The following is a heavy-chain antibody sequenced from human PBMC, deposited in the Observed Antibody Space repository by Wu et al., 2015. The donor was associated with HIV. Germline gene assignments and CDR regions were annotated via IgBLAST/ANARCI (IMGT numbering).Heavy chain of an antibody. J-gene: IGHJ6*03. CDR3: AKILNGYYMDV. Sequence: QVQLVQSGAEVEKPGASIKVSCKTSGYTFTGHYLHWMRQAPGQGLEWLGWINTNNGDTSYAQQFHGRVTMTRDRSISTAYMELSRLRSDDTAVYYCAKILNGYYMDVWGKGTTVTVSS. CDR2: INTNNGDT. D-gene: IGHD2-15*01. CDR1: GYTFTGHY. V-gene: IGHV1-2*02.